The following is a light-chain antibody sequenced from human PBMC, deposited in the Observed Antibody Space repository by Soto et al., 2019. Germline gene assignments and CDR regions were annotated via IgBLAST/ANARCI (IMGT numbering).Light chain of an antibody. CDR1: SSDVGGYNY. CDR3: SSYAGSNTLLP. V-gene: IGLV2-8*01. Sequence: QSARKSAVYGYGVAGGAGPIFCKGNSSDVGGYNYVSWYQQHPGKAPKLMIYEVSKRPSGVPDRFSGSKSGNTAPLTVSELQAEDEADYSCSSYAGSNTLLPFGPGPKVTV. J-gene: IGLJ1*01. CDR2: EVS.